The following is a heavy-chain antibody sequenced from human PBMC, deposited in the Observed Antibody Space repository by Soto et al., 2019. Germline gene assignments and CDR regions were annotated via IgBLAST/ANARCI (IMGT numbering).Heavy chain of an antibody. D-gene: IGHD2-2*01. Sequence: SQTLSLTCAISGDSVSSKSAAWSWIRHSPSRGLEWLGRTYYTSRWYNDYAESVVSRISINPDTSKNQFSLQLNSVTPEDTAVYYCARDRSPGSTSWYDFWGQGTLVTVSS. J-gene: IGHJ5*01. V-gene: IGHV6-1*01. CDR3: ARDRSPGSTSWYDF. CDR2: TYYTSRWYN. CDR1: GDSVSSKSAA.